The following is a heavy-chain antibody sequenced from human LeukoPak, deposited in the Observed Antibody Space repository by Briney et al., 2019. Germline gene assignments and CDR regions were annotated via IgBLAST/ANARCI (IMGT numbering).Heavy chain of an antibody. CDR2: ISYSGST. CDR1: GGSLSGGGSY. V-gene: IGHV4-39*07. CDR3: ARARGGNFGY. D-gene: IGHD2-15*01. Sequence: SETLSLTCTVSGGSLSGGGSYWGWIRQPPGKGLEWIGSISYSGSTWYNPSLQSRVTISVDTSKNQFSLKLSSVTAADTAVYYCARARGGNFGYWGQGTLVTVSS. J-gene: IGHJ4*02.